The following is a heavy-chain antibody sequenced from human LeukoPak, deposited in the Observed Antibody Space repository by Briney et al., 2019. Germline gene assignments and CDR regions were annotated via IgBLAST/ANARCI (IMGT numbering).Heavy chain of an antibody. Sequence: GGSLRLSCAASGFTFSGYSMNWVRQAPGKGLEWVSSISSSSSYIYYADSVKGRFTISRDNAKNSLYLQMNSLRAEDTAVYYCARGASGIGGIRFDPWGQGTLVTVSS. J-gene: IGHJ5*02. V-gene: IGHV3-21*01. D-gene: IGHD3-10*01. CDR2: ISSSSSYI. CDR1: GFTFSGYS. CDR3: ARGASGIGGIRFDP.